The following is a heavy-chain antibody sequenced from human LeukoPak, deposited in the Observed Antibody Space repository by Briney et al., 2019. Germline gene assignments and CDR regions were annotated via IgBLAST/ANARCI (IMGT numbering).Heavy chain of an antibody. CDR3: AREEEWLLSHPHYLDS. D-gene: IGHD2-21*01. V-gene: IGHV1-69*13. Sequence: PVKVSCKASGGTFSSYAISWVRQAPGQGLEWMGGIIPIFGTANYAQKFQGRVTITADESTSTAYMELSSLRSEDTAVYYCAREEEWLLSHPHYLDSWGQGTLVTVSS. J-gene: IGHJ4*02. CDR2: IIPIFGTA. CDR1: GGTFSSYA.